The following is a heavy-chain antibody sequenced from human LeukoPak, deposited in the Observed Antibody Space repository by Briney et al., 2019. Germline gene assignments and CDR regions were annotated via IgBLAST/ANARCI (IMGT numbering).Heavy chain of an antibody. V-gene: IGHV3-30-3*01. D-gene: IGHD2-21*01. CDR2: ISYDGSNK. CDR1: GFTFSSHA. CDR3: ARDRGENWFDP. J-gene: IGHJ5*02. Sequence: GGSLRLSCAASGFTFSSHAMHWVRQAPGKGLEWVAVISYDGSNKYYADSVKGRFTISRDNSKNTLYLQMNSLRAEDTAVYYCARDRGENWFDPWGQGTLVTVSS.